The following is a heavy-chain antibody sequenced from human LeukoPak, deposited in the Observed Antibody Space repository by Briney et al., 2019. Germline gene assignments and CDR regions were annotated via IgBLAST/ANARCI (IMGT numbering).Heavy chain of an antibody. Sequence: SETLSLTCTVSGGSISSSSYYWGWIRQPPGKGLEWIGSIYYSGSTYYNPSLKSRVTISVDTSKNQFSLKLSSVTAADTAVYYCARLHYYDSSGRFDYWGQGTLVAVSS. CDR2: IYYSGST. D-gene: IGHD3-22*01. CDR1: GGSISSSSYY. CDR3: ARLHYYDSSGRFDY. V-gene: IGHV4-39*07. J-gene: IGHJ4*02.